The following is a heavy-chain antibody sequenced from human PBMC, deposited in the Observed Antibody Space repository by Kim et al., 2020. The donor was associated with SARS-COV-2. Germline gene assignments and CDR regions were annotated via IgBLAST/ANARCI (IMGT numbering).Heavy chain of an antibody. CDR3: ARAPDSYGYYYYGMDV. CDR2: ISAYNGNT. CDR1: GYTFTSYR. Sequence: ASVKVSCKASGYTFTSYRISWVRQAPGQGLEWRGWISAYNGNTNYAQKLQGRVTMTTDTSTSTAYMELRSLRSDDTAVYYCARAPDSYGYYYYGMDVWGQGTTVTVSS. D-gene: IGHD5-18*01. J-gene: IGHJ6*02. V-gene: IGHV1-18*01.